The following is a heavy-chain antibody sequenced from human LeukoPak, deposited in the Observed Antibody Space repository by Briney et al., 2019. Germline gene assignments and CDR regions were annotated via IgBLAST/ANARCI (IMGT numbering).Heavy chain of an antibody. J-gene: IGHJ4*02. D-gene: IGHD1/OR15-1a*01. Sequence: GGSLRLSCAASGFTFSSSWMHWVCQAPEKGLEWLADIKCDGSEKYYVDSVKGRLTISRDNAKNTLYLQMGSLRAEDMAVYYCVRGQTMPPDYFDYWGQGTLVTVSS. CDR3: VRGQTMPPDYFDY. CDR2: IKCDGSEK. CDR1: GFTFSSSW. V-gene: IGHV3-52*01.